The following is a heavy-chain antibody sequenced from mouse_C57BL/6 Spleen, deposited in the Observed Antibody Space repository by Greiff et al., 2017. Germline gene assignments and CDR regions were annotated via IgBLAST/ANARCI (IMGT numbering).Heavy chain of an antibody. Sequence: DVKLVESGGGLVKPGGSLKLSCAASGFTFSSYTMSWVRQTPEKRLEWVATISGGGGNTYYPDSVKGRFTISRDNAKNTLYLQMSSLRSEDTALYYCASYSNYGYYFDYWGQGTTLTVSS. CDR1: GFTFSSYT. J-gene: IGHJ2*01. V-gene: IGHV5-9*01. CDR2: ISGGGGNT. D-gene: IGHD2-5*01. CDR3: ASYSNYGYYFDY.